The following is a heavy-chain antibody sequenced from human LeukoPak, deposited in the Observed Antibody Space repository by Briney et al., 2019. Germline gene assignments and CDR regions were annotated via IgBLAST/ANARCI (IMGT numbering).Heavy chain of an antibody. CDR2: IIPILGIA. CDR1: GGTFSSYA. J-gene: IGHJ6*02. D-gene: IGHD4-17*01. Sequence: GASVKVSCKASGGTFSSYAISWVRQAPGQGLEWMGRIIPILGIANYAQKFQGRVTITADKSTSTAYMELSSLRSEDTAVYYCASRTTVNNCYYYGMDVWGQGTTVTVSS. V-gene: IGHV1-69*04. CDR3: ASRTTVNNCYYYGMDV.